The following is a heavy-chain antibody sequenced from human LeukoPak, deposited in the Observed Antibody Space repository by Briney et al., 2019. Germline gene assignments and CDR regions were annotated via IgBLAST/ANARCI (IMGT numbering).Heavy chain of an antibody. Sequence: SETLSLTCTVSGGSISSYYWSWIRQPAGKGLEWIGRIYTSGSTNYNPSLKSRVTMSVDTSKNQFSLKLSSVTAADTAVYYCARDHGLIRSSSWYLVGYYYYMDVWGKGTTVTASS. D-gene: IGHD6-13*01. CDR1: GGSISSYY. CDR2: IYTSGST. CDR3: ARDHGLIRSSSWYLVGYYYYMDV. J-gene: IGHJ6*03. V-gene: IGHV4-4*07.